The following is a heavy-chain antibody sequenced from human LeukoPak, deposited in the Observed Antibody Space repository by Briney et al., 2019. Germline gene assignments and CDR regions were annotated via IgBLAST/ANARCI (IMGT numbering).Heavy chain of an antibody. CDR1: GFTFSTYS. V-gene: IGHV3-9*01. J-gene: IGHJ4*02. D-gene: IGHD3-3*01. CDR2: ISWNSGSI. Sequence: SGGSLRLSCVVSGFTFSTYSMNWVRQAPGKGLEWVSGISWNSGSIGYADSVKGRFTISRDNAKNSLYLQMNSLRAEDTALYYCAKGYDFWSGYWDYWGQGTLVTVSS. CDR3: AKGYDFWSGYWDY.